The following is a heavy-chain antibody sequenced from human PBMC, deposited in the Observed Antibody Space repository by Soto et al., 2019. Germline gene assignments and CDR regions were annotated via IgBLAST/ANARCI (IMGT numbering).Heavy chain of an antibody. Sequence: EVQLLESGGGLVQPGGSLGISLCGPGITFCRYGLAWGRQAPGKGLEWVSFSSATGAGTYYADSVKGRFTISRDNSKNTLYLQMTSLRADDTAVYYCAKDRRAGGNYGFYSDFWGQGALVIVSS. CDR3: AKDRRAGGNYGFYSDF. CDR1: GITFCRYG. CDR2: SSATGAGT. D-gene: IGHD1-7*01. J-gene: IGHJ4*02. V-gene: IGHV3-23*01.